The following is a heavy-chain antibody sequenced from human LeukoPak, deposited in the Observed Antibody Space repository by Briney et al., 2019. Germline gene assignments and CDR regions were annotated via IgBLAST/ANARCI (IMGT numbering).Heavy chain of an antibody. CDR2: IIPIFGTA. D-gene: IGHD3-3*01. CDR1: GGTFSSYA. CDR3: ARTRGLRFLEWFPHYYYYGMDV. V-gene: IGHV1-69*13. J-gene: IGHJ6*02. Sequence: ASMKVSCKASGGTFSSYAISWVRQAPGQGLEWMGGIIPIFGTANYAQKFQGRVTITADESTSTAYMELSSLRSEDTAVYYCARTRGLRFLEWFPHYYYYGMDVWGQGTTVTVSS.